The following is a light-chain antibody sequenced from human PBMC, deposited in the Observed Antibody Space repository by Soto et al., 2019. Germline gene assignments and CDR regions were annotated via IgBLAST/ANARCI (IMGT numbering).Light chain of an antibody. V-gene: IGKV1-5*03. CDR2: KAS. Sequence: DIQMTQSPSTLSASVGDRVTITCRASQSISSWLAWYQQKPGKAPKLLIYKASSLESGGPSRFSGSGSGTEFTLSIGSLQPGDFATYYGQQYNSAIFTVGPGTKVDIK. J-gene: IGKJ3*01. CDR1: QSISSW. CDR3: QQYNSAIFT.